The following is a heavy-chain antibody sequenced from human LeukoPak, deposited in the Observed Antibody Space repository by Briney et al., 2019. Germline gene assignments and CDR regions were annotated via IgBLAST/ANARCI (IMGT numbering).Heavy chain of an antibody. CDR2: ISGSGGST. Sequence: GGSLRLSCAASRFTFSSYAMSWVRQAPGKGLEWVSAISGSGGSTYYADSVKGRFTISRDNSKNTLYLQMNSLRAEDTAVYYCARDPRYCSGGSCVPFDYWGQGTLVTVSS. J-gene: IGHJ4*02. CDR3: ARDPRYCSGGSCVPFDY. D-gene: IGHD2-15*01. CDR1: RFTFSSYA. V-gene: IGHV3-23*01.